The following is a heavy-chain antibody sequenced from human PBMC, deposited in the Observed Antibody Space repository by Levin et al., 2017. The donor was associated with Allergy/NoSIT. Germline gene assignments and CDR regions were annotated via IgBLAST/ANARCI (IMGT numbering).Heavy chain of an antibody. D-gene: IGHD5-18*01. J-gene: IGHJ4*02. CDR1: GESFSGFQ. Sequence: SQTLSLTCAVYGESFSGFQWNWIRQPPGKGLEWIGEVNHSGSANYNPSLKSRVTISVDTSKNQFSLKLSSVTAADTAVYYCAREGYNYGYFVGKGNRALDYWGLGTLVTVSS. CDR3: AREGYNYGYFVGKGNRALDY. V-gene: IGHV4-34*01. CDR2: VNHSGSA.